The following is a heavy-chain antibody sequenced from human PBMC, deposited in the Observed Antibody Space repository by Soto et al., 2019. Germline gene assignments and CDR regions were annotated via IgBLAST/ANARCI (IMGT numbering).Heavy chain of an antibody. CDR1: GFTFSSYA. CDR3: AKVAGYCSGGSCLNFDY. V-gene: IGHV3-23*01. J-gene: IGHJ4*02. CDR2: ISGSGGST. D-gene: IGHD2-15*01. Sequence: PGGSLRLSCAASGFTFSSYAMSWVRQAPGKGLEWVSAISGSGGSTYYADSVKGRFTIPRDNSKNTLYLQMNSLRAEDTAVYYCAKVAGYCSGGSCLNFDYWGQGTLVTVSS.